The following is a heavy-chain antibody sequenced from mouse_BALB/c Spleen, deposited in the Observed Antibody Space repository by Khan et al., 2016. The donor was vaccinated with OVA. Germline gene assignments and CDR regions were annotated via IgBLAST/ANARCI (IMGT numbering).Heavy chain of an antibody. Sequence: QVQLKQSGPGLVQPSQSLSITCTVSGFSLTTYGVHWVRQSPGKGLEWLGVIWSGGTTYYSAAFISRLSITKDNSKSQVFFKMNSLQANDTAIYYCARNYDYDEGLAYWGQGTLVTVSA. D-gene: IGHD2-4*01. CDR2: IWSGGTT. J-gene: IGHJ3*01. V-gene: IGHV2-2*02. CDR3: ARNYDYDEGLAY. CDR1: GFSLTTYG.